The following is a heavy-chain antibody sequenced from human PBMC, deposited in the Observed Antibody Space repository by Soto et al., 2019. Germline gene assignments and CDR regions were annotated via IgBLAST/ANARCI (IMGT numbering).Heavy chain of an antibody. CDR2: ISYDGSNK. CDR3: GRGGGDYHYYYYYGMDV. J-gene: IGHJ6*02. Sequence: PGGSLRLSCAASGFTFSSYAMHWVRQAPGKGLEWVAVISYDGSNKYYADSVKGRFTISRDNSKNTLYLQMNSLRAEDTAVYYCGRGGGDYHYYYYYGMDVWGQVTTVTVSS. D-gene: IGHD2-21*02. V-gene: IGHV3-30-3*01. CDR1: GFTFSSYA.